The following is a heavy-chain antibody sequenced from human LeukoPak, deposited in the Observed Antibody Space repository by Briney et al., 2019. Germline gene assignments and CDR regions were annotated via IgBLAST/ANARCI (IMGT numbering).Heavy chain of an antibody. V-gene: IGHV4-31*03. J-gene: IGHJ4*02. CDR2: IYYSGST. CDR1: GGSISSGGYY. Sequence: SETLSLTCTVSGGSISSGGYYWSWIRQHPGKGLEWIGYIYYSGSTYYNPSLKSRVTISVDTSKNQFSLKLSSVTAADTAVYYCARSSTYYDFWSGYYWRYFDYWGQGTLVTVSS. CDR3: ARSSTYYDFWSGYYWRYFDY. D-gene: IGHD3-3*01.